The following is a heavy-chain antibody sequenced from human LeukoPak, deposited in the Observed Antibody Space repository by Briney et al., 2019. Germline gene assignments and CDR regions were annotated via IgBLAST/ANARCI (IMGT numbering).Heavy chain of an antibody. CDR3: ARGGGGYFDY. CDR2: IYYSGST. Sequence: PSEILSLTCTVSGGSISSGGYYWSWIRQHPGKGLEWIGYIYYSGSTYYNPSLKSRVTISVDTSKNQFSLKLSSVTAADTAVYYCARGGGGYFDYWGQGTLVTVSS. J-gene: IGHJ4*02. V-gene: IGHV4-31*03. CDR1: GGSISSGGYY. D-gene: IGHD6-13*01.